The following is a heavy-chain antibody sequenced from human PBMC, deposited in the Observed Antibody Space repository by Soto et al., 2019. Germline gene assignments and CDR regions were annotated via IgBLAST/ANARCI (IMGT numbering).Heavy chain of an antibody. CDR3: ARGRDDAFDI. CDR1: CGSIMSCGYS. CDR2: IYHSGST. J-gene: IGHJ3*02. V-gene: IGHV4-30-2*01. Sequence: PSDTLSVTFAFSCGSIMSCGYSWSWIRQPPGKGLELIVYIYHSGSTYYNPSLKSRVTISVDRSKNQFSLKLSSVTAADTAVYYCARGRDDAFDIWGQGTMVTVSS.